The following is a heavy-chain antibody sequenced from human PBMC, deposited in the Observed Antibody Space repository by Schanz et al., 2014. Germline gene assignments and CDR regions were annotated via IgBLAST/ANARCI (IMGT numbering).Heavy chain of an antibody. CDR3: AKDLNRRGGQTNFYYYYGMDV. Sequence: QAQLVESGGGVVQPGRSLRLSCAASGFAFRSYAMHWVRQAPGKGLEWAALISHDGNNKHYVDSVEGRFTISRDNSKSMLVWEMSSLRVEDTAVYYCAKDLNRRGGQTNFYYYYGMDVWGQGTTVTVSS. CDR2: ISHDGNNK. J-gene: IGHJ6*02. D-gene: IGHD3-9*01. V-gene: IGHV3-30-3*01. CDR1: GFAFRSYA.